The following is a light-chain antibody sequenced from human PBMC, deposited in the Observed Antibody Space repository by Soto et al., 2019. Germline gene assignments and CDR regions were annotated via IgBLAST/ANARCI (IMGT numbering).Light chain of an antibody. V-gene: IGLV2-23*01. CDR1: SSDVGSYNL. CDR2: EGS. CDR3: CSYARSSTYV. J-gene: IGLJ1*01. Sequence: QSVLTQPASVSGSPGQSITISCTGTSSDVGSYNLVSWYQLHPGRAPKLMIYEGSKRPSXXXXXXXXXXXXXXXXLTISGLQAEDEADYYCCSYARSSTYVFGTGTKVTVL.